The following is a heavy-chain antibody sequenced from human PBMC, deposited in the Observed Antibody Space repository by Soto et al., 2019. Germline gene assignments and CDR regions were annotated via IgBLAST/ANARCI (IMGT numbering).Heavy chain of an antibody. CDR3: AGQTFTIAAASYGRSNWFDP. CDR2: IYFTGNT. D-gene: IGHD6-25*01. CDR1: GFTFSTYSIN. V-gene: IGHV4-39*01. J-gene: IGHJ5*02. Sequence: GSLRLSCVGSGFTFSTYSINWVRQPPGKGLEWIGTIYFTGNTYYTPSLKSRLTMSIDTSKNEFSLRLNSVTAADTAVYYCAGQTFTIAAASYGRSNWFDPWGPGTLVTVSS.